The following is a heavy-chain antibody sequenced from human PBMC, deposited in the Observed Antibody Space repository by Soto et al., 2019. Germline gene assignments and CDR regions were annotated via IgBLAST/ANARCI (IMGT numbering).Heavy chain of an antibody. CDR2: IWYDGSNK. CDR3: ARSGWYDDYYYCGMDV. V-gene: IGHV3-33*01. D-gene: IGHD6-19*01. CDR1: GFTFSSYG. J-gene: IGHJ6*02. Sequence: PGGSLRLSCAASGFTFSSYGMHWVRQAPGKGLEWVAVIWYDGSNKYYADSVKGRFTISRDNSKNTLYLQMNSLRAEDTAVYYCARSGWYDDYYYCGMDVWGQGTTVTVSS.